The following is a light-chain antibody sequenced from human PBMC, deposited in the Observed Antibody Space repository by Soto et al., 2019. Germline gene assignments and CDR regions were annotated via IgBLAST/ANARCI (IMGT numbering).Light chain of an antibody. CDR3: QKYNSAPWT. Sequence: DIQMTHSPSSLSASVGDRVTITCRASQGISNYLAWYQQKPGKVPKLLIYAASTLQSGVPSRFSGSGSATDFTLTISSLQPEDVATDYCQKYNSAPWTCGQGTKVEIK. CDR2: AAS. J-gene: IGKJ1*01. V-gene: IGKV1-27*01. CDR1: QGISNY.